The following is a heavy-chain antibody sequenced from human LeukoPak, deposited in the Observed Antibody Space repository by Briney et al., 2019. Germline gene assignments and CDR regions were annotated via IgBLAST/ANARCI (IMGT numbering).Heavy chain of an antibody. CDR1: GFTFTDYY. CDR2: IGPYFSAT. V-gene: IGHV1-2*02. D-gene: IGHD2/OR15-2a*01. J-gene: IGHJ4*02. Sequence: GASMKVSCTCSGFTFTDYYIHWVGKAPGQGLEWMGYIGPYFSATSSPQECQGRVTMTRDTSMSTAYMELTRLTSNDTAVYYCAREGNGLLSKDFDYWGQGTLVTVSS. CDR3: AREGNGLLSKDFDY.